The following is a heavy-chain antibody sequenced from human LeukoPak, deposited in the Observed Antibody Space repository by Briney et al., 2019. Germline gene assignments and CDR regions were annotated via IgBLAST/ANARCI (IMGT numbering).Heavy chain of an antibody. J-gene: IGHJ6*02. Sequence: GRSLRLSCAASGFTFDDYAMHWVRQAPGKGLEWVSGISWNSGSIGYADSVKGRFTISRDNAKNSLYLQMNSLRAEDTALYYCAKDTRTSWFGENYGMDVWGQGTTVTVSS. D-gene: IGHD3-10*01. CDR1: GFTFDDYA. CDR2: ISWNSGSI. CDR3: AKDTRTSWFGENYGMDV. V-gene: IGHV3-9*01.